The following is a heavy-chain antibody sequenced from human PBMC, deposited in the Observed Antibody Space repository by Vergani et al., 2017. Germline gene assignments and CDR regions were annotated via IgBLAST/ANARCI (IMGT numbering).Heavy chain of an antibody. J-gene: IGHJ4*02. CDR2: IYYSGST. CDR3: ARGGRQQLVQTYFDY. CDR1: GGSISSHY. V-gene: IGHV4-59*11. D-gene: IGHD6-13*01. Sequence: QVQLQESGPGLVKPSETLSLTCTVSGGSISSHYWSWIRQPPGKGLEWIGYIYYSGSTNYNPSLKSRVTISVDTSKNQFSLKLSSVTAADKAVYYCARGGRQQLVQTYFDYWGQGTLVTVSS.